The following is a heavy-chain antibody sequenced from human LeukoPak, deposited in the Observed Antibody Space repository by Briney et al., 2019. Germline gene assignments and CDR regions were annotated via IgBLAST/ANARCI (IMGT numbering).Heavy chain of an antibody. Sequence: GGSLRLSCAASGFTFSSYAMSWVRQAPGKGLEWVSAITGSGGSTYYADSVKGRFTVSRDNSKNSLYLQMNSLRAEDTAVYYCAKAPRAAAGTYNGMDVWGQGTTVTVSS. CDR1: GFTFSSYA. D-gene: IGHD6-13*01. V-gene: IGHV3-23*01. CDR2: ITGSGGST. CDR3: AKAPRAAAGTYNGMDV. J-gene: IGHJ6*02.